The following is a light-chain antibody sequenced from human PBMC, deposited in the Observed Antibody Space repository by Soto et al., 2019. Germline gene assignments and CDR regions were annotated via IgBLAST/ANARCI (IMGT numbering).Light chain of an antibody. J-gene: IGKJ1*01. Sequence: DIQMTQSPSSLSASVGDRVTITCRASQSISSYLNWYQQKPGKAPKLLIYAASSLQSGVPSRFSGSGSGTDFTLTITSLQPEDFATYYCQQNYSTPWTFGLGTKVDIK. CDR3: QQNYSTPWT. V-gene: IGKV1-39*01. CDR2: AAS. CDR1: QSISSY.